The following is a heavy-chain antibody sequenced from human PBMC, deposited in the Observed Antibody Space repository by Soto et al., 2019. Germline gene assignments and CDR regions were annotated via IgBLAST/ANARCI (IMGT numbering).Heavy chain of an antibody. CDR2: IYYSGST. Sequence: SETLSLTCTVSGGSISSGDYYWSWIRQPPGKGLEWIGYIYYSGSTYYNPSLKSRVTISVDTSKNQFSLKLSSVTAADTAVYYCARVRGPYYYDSSGRVGYYFDYWGQGTLVTVSS. CDR3: ARVRGPYYYDSSGRVGYYFDY. CDR1: GGSISSGDYY. D-gene: IGHD3-22*01. V-gene: IGHV4-30-4*01. J-gene: IGHJ4*02.